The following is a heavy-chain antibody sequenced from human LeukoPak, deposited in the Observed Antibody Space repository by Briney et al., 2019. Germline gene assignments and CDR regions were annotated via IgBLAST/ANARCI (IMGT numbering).Heavy chain of an antibody. CDR3: ARGPTTVTRAFDY. D-gene: IGHD4-17*01. J-gene: IGHJ4*02. V-gene: IGHV4-4*07. CDR1: GGSFSIYY. Sequence: SETLSLTCTVSGGSFSIYYWSWLRQPAGKGLEWIGRIYTSGSTNYNPSLKSRVTMSVDTSKNQFSLNLNSVTAADTAGYYCARGPTTVTRAFDYWGQGTLVTVSS. CDR2: IYTSGST.